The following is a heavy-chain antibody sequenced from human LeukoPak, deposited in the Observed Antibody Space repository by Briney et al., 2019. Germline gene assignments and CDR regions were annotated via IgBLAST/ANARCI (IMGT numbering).Heavy chain of an antibody. V-gene: IGHV3-30*02. Sequence: GGSLRPSCAASGFTFSSYGMHWVRQAPGKGLEWVAFIRYDGSNKYYADSVKGRFTISRDNSKNTLYLQMNSLRAEDTAVYYCAKAHCCSTSCYIGFDYWGQGTLVTVSS. CDR2: IRYDGSNK. CDR3: AKAHCCSTSCYIGFDY. CDR1: GFTFSSYG. D-gene: IGHD2-2*02. J-gene: IGHJ4*02.